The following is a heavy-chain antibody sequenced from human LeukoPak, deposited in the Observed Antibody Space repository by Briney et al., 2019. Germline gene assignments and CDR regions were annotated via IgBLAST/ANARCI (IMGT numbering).Heavy chain of an antibody. CDR3: ARDIKYYFDY. J-gene: IGHJ4*02. V-gene: IGHV3-66*01. CDR1: GFTVSSNY. Sequence: PGGSLRLSCAASGFTVSSNYMSWVRQAPGRGLEWVSLIYSGGSTYYADSVKGRFTISRDNAKNSLYLQMNSLRAEDTAVYYCARDIKYYFDYWGQGTLVTVAS. CDR2: IYSGGST.